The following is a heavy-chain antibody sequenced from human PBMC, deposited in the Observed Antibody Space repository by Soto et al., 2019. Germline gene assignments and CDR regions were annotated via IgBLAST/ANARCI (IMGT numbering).Heavy chain of an antibody. Sequence: TSETLSLTCTVSGGSISSSGYYWGWVRQPPGKALEWIGSIDYSGATYYNPSLQSRVTISGDTSKSQFSLRLTSVTAADTAVYFCARDYGDHLISDWGQGTLVTVSS. D-gene: IGHD4-17*01. J-gene: IGHJ4*02. CDR3: ARDYGDHLISD. V-gene: IGHV4-39*01. CDR1: GGSISSSGYY. CDR2: IDYSGAT.